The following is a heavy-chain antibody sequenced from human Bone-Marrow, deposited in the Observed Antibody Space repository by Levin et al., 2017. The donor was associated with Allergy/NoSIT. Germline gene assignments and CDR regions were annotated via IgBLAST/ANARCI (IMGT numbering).Heavy chain of an antibody. V-gene: IGHV3-53*01. CDR3: ARYYIAAATAYYFDY. J-gene: IGHJ4*02. CDR1: GFTVSSNC. CDR2: IFRGGST. D-gene: IGHD6-13*01. Sequence: GGSLRLSCAASGFTVSSNCMSWVRQAPGKGLEWVSVIFRGGSTYYADSVKGRFTISRYDSKNTLYLQMNSLRAEDTAVYYCARYYIAAATAYYFDYWGQGTLVTVSS.